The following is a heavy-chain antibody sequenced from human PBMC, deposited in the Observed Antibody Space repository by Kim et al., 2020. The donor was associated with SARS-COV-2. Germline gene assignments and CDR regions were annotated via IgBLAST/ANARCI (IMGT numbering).Heavy chain of an antibody. CDR1: GYSFTSYW. J-gene: IGHJ3*02. CDR2: IYPGDSDT. V-gene: IGHV5-51*01. D-gene: IGHD3-10*01. Sequence: GESLKISCKGSGYSFTSYWIGWVRQMPGKGLEWMGIIYPGDSDTRYSPSFQGQVTISADKSISTAYLQWSSLKASDTAMYYCARGGMVQGVILSSGDPRADAFDIWGQRTMVTVSS. CDR3: ARGGMVQGVILSSGDPRADAFDI.